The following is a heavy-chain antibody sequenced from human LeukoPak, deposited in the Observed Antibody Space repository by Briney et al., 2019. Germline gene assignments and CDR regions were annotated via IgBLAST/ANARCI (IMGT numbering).Heavy chain of an antibody. V-gene: IGHV4-34*01. CDR3: ARASWQYYFDY. J-gene: IGHJ4*02. CDR2: INHSGST. Sequence: SETLSLTCAVYGGSFSGYYWSWIRQPPGKGLEWIGEINHSGSTNYNPSLKSRVTLSVDTSKNQFSLKLSSVTAADTAVYYCARASWQYYFDYWGQGTLVTVSS. D-gene: IGHD6-13*01. CDR1: GGSFSGYY.